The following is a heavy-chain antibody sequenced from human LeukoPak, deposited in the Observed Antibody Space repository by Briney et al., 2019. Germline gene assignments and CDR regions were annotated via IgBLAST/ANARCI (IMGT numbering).Heavy chain of an antibody. Sequence: ASVKVSCKASGYTFTGYYMHCVRQAPGQGLEWMGCINPNSGGTNYAQKFQGRVTMTRDTTISTAYMELSRLRSDDTAVYYCARDLIYSSSLTPLYYYYGMDVWGQGTTVTVSS. J-gene: IGHJ6*02. CDR3: ARDLIYSSSLTPLYYYYGMDV. D-gene: IGHD6-13*01. CDR2: INPNSGGT. CDR1: GYTFTGYY. V-gene: IGHV1-2*02.